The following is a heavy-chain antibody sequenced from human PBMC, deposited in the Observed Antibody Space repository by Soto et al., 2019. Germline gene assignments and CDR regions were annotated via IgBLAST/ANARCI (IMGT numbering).Heavy chain of an antibody. CDR1: GYTFTSYA. V-gene: IGHV1-3*01. CDR2: INAINGNT. D-gene: IGHD3-9*01. Sequence: GASVKVSCKASGYTFTSYAMHWVRQAPGQRLEWMGGINAINGNTKYSQKFQGRVTITRDTSASTAYMELSSLRSEDTAVYYCATERLYDILAPHDYWGQGTLVTVSS. J-gene: IGHJ4*02. CDR3: ATERLYDILAPHDY.